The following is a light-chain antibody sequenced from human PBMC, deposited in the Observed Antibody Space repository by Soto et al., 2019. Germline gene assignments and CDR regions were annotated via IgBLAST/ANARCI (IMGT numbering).Light chain of an antibody. CDR3: QHYGTSPQT. CDR1: QSVSSNY. J-gene: IGKJ1*01. Sequence: MPSARTRAASGGGVAIGGCSASQSVSSNYLAWYKQKPGQAPGLLIYDTSTRAPGVPDRFSGSGSGTAFTLTIRRLESEYSAVYYCQHYGTSPQTFGQGTKVDIK. CDR2: DTS. V-gene: IGKV3-20*01.